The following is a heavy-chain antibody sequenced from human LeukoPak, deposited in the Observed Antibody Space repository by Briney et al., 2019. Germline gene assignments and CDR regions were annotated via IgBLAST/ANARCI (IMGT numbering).Heavy chain of an antibody. CDR1: GYTFTDYY. V-gene: IGHV1-2*02. CDR3: ARANFLYCSSTTCLFDY. CDR2: INPNDGDT. J-gene: IGHJ4*02. Sequence: ASVKVSCKASGYTFTDYYMHWVRQAPGQGFEWMGWINPNDGDTNYAQKFQGRVTMTRDTSISTAHVEVSRLRSDDTAVYYCARANFLYCSSTTCLFDYWGQGTLVTVSS. D-gene: IGHD2-2*01.